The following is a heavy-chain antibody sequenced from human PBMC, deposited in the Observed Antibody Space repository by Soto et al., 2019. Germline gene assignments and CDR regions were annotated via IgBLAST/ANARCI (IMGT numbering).Heavy chain of an antibody. CDR1: GGSFSGYY. D-gene: IGHD2-15*01. CDR2: INHSGST. Sequence: SETLSLTCAVYGGSFSGYYWSWIRQPPGKGLEWIGEINHSGSTNYNPSLKSRVNISVDTSKNQFSLKLSSVTAADTAVYYCARESIVVVVAATRDWFDPWGQGTLVTVSS. V-gene: IGHV4-34*01. J-gene: IGHJ5*02. CDR3: ARESIVVVVAATRDWFDP.